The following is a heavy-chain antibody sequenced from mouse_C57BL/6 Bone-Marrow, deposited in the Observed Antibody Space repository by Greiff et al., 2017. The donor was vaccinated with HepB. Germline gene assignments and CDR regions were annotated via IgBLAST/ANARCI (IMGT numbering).Heavy chain of an antibody. CDR1: GFTFSSYA. V-gene: IGHV5-4*01. Sequence: VQLKESGGGLVKPGGSLKLSCAASGFTFSSYAMSWVRQTPEKRLEWVATISDGGSYTYYPDNVKGRFTISRDNAKNNLYLQMSHLKSEDTAMYYCAKIYYGNYCAMDYWGQGTSVTVSS. CDR2: ISDGGSYT. D-gene: IGHD2-1*01. J-gene: IGHJ4*01. CDR3: AKIYYGNYCAMDY.